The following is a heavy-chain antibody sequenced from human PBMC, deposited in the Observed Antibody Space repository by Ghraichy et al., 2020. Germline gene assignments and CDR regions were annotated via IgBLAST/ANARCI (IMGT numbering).Heavy chain of an antibody. CDR2: IFYRGDT. J-gene: IGHJ4*02. Sequence: SETLSLTCNVSGYSISSGRYYWSWIRQHPGQGLEWIGYIFYRGDTYYNPSLKSRVTISVDTTKNQFSLKVNSVTAADTAMYYCARDGYGSSVGYWGQETRVTVSS. V-gene: IGHV4-31*03. CDR1: GYSISSGRYY. CDR3: ARDGYGSSVGY. D-gene: IGHD6-13*01.